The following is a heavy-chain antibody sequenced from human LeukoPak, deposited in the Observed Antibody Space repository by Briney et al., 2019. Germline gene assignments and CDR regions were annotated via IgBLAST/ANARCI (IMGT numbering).Heavy chain of an antibody. Sequence: GGSLRLSCAASGFAFSDFWMSWVRQAPGKGLEWVANIRHDGNAKTYVPSVRGRFTISRDNAKNSLYLQMNSLTVEDTAVYYYPTSHDSAGNDWGQGTLVTVSS. CDR2: IRHDGNAK. V-gene: IGHV3-7*01. J-gene: IGHJ4*02. D-gene: IGHD2-15*01. CDR3: PTSHDSAGND. CDR1: GFAFSDFW.